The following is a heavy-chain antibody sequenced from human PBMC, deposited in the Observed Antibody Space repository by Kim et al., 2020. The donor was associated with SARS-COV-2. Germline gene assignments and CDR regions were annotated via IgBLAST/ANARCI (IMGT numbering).Heavy chain of an antibody. V-gene: IGHV3-48*03. CDR1: GFTFSNYE. Sequence: GGSLRLSCAASGFTFSNYEMHWVRQAPGKGLEWVSYISSSGTTIYYADSVKGRCTISRDNVKNSLFLQRNSLRAEDTAVYYCARPAGKPYWGQGTLVTVSP. CDR2: ISSSGTTI. CDR3: ARPAGKPY. J-gene: IGHJ4*02.